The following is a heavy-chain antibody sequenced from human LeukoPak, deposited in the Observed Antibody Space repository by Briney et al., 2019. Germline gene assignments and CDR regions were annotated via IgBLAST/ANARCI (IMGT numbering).Heavy chain of an antibody. D-gene: IGHD2-15*01. CDR3: ARGYCSGGSCLENRFDP. CDR1: GGSVSSGSYY. CDR2: IYYSRST. V-gene: IGHV4-61*01. Sequence: SETLSLTCTVSGGSVSSGSYYWSWIRQPPGKGLEWIGYIYYSRSTNYNPSLKSRVTISVDTSKNQFSLKLSSVTAADTAVYYCARGYCSGGSCLENRFDPWGQGTLVTVSS. J-gene: IGHJ5*02.